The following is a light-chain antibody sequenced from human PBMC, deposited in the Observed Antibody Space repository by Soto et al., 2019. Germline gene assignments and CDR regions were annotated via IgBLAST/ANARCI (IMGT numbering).Light chain of an antibody. CDR2: DAS. Sequence: EIVLTQSPGTLSLSPGERATLSCRASQSVSSYLAWYQQKPGQAPRLLIYDASTRATGISARFSGSGSGTDFTLTSSSLAAEDFAVYYCQQRSNWPVTFGQGTRVEVK. CDR1: QSVSSY. CDR3: QQRSNWPVT. V-gene: IGKV3-11*01. J-gene: IGKJ1*01.